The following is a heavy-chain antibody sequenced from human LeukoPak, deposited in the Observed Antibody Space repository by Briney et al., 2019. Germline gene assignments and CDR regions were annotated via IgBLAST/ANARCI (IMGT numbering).Heavy chain of an antibody. CDR2: ISDSDADT. J-gene: IGHJ3*01. Sequence: GGSLRFSCAASGFSFRSFTMHWVRQAPGKGLEWVSGISDSDADTHYADSVKGRFTISRDNSKNTVYLQMSSLRVEDTALYYCAKDFVRGTLTGAFDVWGRGAMVTVST. V-gene: IGHV3-23*01. CDR3: AKDFVRGTLTGAFDV. D-gene: IGHD3-10*01. CDR1: GFSFRSFT.